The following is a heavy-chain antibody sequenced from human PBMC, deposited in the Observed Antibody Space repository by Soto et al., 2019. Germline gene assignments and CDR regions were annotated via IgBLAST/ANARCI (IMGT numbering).Heavy chain of an antibody. D-gene: IGHD6-19*01. CDR3: ARQKQWLSPFDD. CDR2: IHNSGIT. J-gene: IGHJ4*02. Sequence: QVQLQESGPGLVKPSQTLSLTCSVSGASISSGDFYWNWIRQHPEKGLEWIGYIHNSGITDYNPPLKSRVTILVDMSKHQFSLKLTSVTAAATAVYYCARQKQWLSPFDDWGQGTLVTVSS. V-gene: IGHV4-31*03. CDR1: GASISSGDFY.